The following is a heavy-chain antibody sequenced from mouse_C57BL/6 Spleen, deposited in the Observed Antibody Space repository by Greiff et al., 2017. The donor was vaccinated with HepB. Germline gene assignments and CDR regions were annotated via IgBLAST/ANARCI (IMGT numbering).Heavy chain of an antibody. J-gene: IGHJ3*01. CDR3: ATETGTSFAY. Sequence: EVKLMESGPGLVKPSQSLSLTCSVTGYSITSGYYWNWIRQFPGNKPEWMGYISYDGSNNYNPSLKNRISITRDTSKNQFFLKLNSVTTEDTATYYCATETGTSFAYWGQGTLVTVSA. V-gene: IGHV3-6*01. D-gene: IGHD4-1*01. CDR2: ISYDGSN. CDR1: GYSITSGYY.